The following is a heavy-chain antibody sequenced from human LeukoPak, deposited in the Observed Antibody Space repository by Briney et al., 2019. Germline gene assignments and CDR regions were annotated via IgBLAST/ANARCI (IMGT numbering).Heavy chain of an antibody. CDR3: AISLQRYGSGGYLGFDY. D-gene: IGHD3-10*01. V-gene: IGHV1-18*01. CDR2: ISAYNGNT. J-gene: IGHJ4*02. Sequence: ASVKVSCKASGYTLTSYGISWVRQAPGQGLEWMGWISAYNGNTNYAQKLRGRVTMTTDTSTSTAYMELRSLRSNDTAVYYCAISLQRYGSGGYLGFDYWGQGTLVTVSS. CDR1: GYTLTSYG.